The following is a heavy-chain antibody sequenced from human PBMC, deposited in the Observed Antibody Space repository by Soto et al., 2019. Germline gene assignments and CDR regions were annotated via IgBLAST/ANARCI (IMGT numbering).Heavy chain of an antibody. Sequence: LRFSCAASGFTFSSYAMSWVRQAPGKGLEWVSAISGSGGSTYYADSVKGRFTISRDNSKNTLYLQMNSLRAEDTAVYYCAKGPRARGVIRAVNDYWGQGTLVTVSS. CDR2: ISGSGGST. CDR3: AKGPRARGVIRAVNDY. D-gene: IGHD3-10*01. CDR1: GFTFSSYA. V-gene: IGHV3-23*01. J-gene: IGHJ4*02.